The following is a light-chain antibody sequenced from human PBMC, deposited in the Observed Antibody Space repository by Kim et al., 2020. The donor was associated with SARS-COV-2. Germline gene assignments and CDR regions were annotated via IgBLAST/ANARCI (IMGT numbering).Light chain of an antibody. J-gene: IGLJ3*02. CDR2: YDS. CDR1: NIGSKS. CDR3: QVWDSSSDLPV. V-gene: IGLV3-21*04. Sequence: SYELTQPPSVSVAPGKTARITCGGNNIGSKSVHWYQQKPGQAPVLVIYYDSDRHSGIPERFSGSNSGNTATLSISRVEAVDEADYYCQVWDSSSDLPVFGGGTQLTVL.